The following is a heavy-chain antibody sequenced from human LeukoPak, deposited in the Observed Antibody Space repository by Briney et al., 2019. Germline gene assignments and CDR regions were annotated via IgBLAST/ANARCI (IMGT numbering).Heavy chain of an antibody. CDR3: ARDAGIAVADHYFDY. J-gene: IGHJ4*02. D-gene: IGHD6-19*01. Sequence: ASGTLSLTCAVSGYSISSGYYWGWIRQPPGKGLEWIGTIYQTGNTYYHASLKSRVTISVDTSKNQFSLKLSSVTAADTAVYYCARDAGIAVADHYFDYWGQGTLVTVSS. CDR2: IYQTGNT. V-gene: IGHV4-38-2*02. CDR1: GYSISSGYY.